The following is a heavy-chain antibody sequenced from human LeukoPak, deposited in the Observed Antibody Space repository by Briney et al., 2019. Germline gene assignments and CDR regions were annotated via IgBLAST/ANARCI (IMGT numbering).Heavy chain of an antibody. D-gene: IGHD5-12*01. V-gene: IGHV4-39*07. J-gene: IGHJ6*02. CDR1: GGSISSGDYY. CDR2: INHSGST. CDR3: ARGSLFLCQYSGNGLCGVDV. Sequence: SETLSLTCTVSGGSISSGDYYWSWIRQPPGKGLEWIGEINHSGSTNYNPSLKSRVTISVDTSKNQFSLKLSSVTAADTAVYYCARGSLFLCQYSGNGLCGVDVWGQGTTVTASS.